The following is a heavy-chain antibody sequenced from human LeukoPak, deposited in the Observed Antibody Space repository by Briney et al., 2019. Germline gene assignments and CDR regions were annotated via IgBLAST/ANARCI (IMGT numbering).Heavy chain of an antibody. V-gene: IGHV1-2*02. CDR2: INPNSGGT. D-gene: IGHD2-2*01. Sequence: ASVKVSCKASGYTFTGYYMHWVRQAPGQGLEWMGWINPNSGGTNYAQKFQGRVTMTGDTSISTAYMELSRLRSDDTAVYYCARDGGDDIVVVPDMDYWGQGTLVTVSS. CDR1: GYTFTGYY. J-gene: IGHJ4*02. CDR3: ARDGGDDIVVVPDMDY.